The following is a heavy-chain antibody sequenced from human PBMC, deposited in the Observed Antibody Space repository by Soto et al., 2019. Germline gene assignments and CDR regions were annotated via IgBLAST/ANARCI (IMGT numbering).Heavy chain of an antibody. Sequence: QVQLVQSGAEVKKPGASVKVSCKPSGYTFTNYGISWVRQAPGQGLEWMGRINAYNGNTNYAQNLQDRVTMTTDTSTSTPYIELRSLRSDDTAMYYCARDNYGDYDYWGQGTLVTVSS. CDR1: GYTFTNYG. CDR3: ARDNYGDYDY. CDR2: INAYNGNT. D-gene: IGHD4-17*01. J-gene: IGHJ4*02. V-gene: IGHV1-18*01.